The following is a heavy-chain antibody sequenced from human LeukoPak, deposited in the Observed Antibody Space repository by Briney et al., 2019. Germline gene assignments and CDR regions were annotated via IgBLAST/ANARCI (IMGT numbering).Heavy chain of an antibody. Sequence: PGGSLRLSCAASGFNFNYVWMDWVRQAPGKGLEWVGRIRTNVEGETTDYAAPVKGRFTISRDDPKTTMYLHKNSLKTEDSAVYYCTTERNWELLRPYGLDIWGQGTTVTVSS. J-gene: IGHJ6*02. CDR3: TTERNWELLRPYGLDI. CDR2: IRTNVEGETT. V-gene: IGHV3-15*01. CDR1: GFNFNYVW. D-gene: IGHD1-26*01.